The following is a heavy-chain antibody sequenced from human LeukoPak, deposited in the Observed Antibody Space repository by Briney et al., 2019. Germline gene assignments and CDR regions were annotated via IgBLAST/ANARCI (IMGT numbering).Heavy chain of an antibody. CDR2: ISYDGSNK. Sequence: GRSLRLSCVASGFTFSSYAMHWVRQAPGKGLEWVAVISYDGSNKYYADSVKGRFTISRDNSKNTLYLQMNSLRAEDTAVYYCARASGYSLDYRGQGTLVTVSS. CDR1: GFTFSSYA. D-gene: IGHD5-18*01. V-gene: IGHV3-30-3*01. J-gene: IGHJ4*02. CDR3: ARASGYSLDY.